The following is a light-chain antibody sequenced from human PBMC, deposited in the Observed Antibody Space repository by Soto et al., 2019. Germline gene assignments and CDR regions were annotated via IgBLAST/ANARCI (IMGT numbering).Light chain of an antibody. Sequence: QSVLTQPPSVSGAPGQRVTISCTGSSSNIGAGYDVHWYQRLPGTAPKLLIYGNNNRPSGVPDRFSGSKSGTSASLAISGLQPEDEADYYCQSYDSSLSGSVFGGGTKVTVL. CDR2: GNN. V-gene: IGLV1-40*01. CDR3: QSYDSSLSGSV. J-gene: IGLJ2*01. CDR1: SSNIGAGYD.